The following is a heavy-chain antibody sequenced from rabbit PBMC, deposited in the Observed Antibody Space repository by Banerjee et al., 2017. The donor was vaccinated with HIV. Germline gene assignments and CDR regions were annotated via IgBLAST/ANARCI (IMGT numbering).Heavy chain of an antibody. CDR1: GFSFSSSYY. Sequence: QEQLVESGGGLVTLGGSLTLTCTASGFSFSSSYYMCWVRQAPGEGLEWIGCIYTGGSAYYASWAKGRFTISKTSSTTVTLQMTSLTAADTATYFCARGLLIGDLWGPGTLVTVS. CDR3: ARGLLIGDL. J-gene: IGHJ4*01. CDR2: IYTGGSA. V-gene: IGHV1S45*01. D-gene: IGHD4-2*01.